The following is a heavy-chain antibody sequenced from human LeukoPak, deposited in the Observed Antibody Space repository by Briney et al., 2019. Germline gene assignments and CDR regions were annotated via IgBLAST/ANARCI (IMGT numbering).Heavy chain of an antibody. CDR3: ARHSGYYYARDAFDI. V-gene: IGHV4-34*01. D-gene: IGHD3-22*01. CDR2: ISHSGRT. CDR1: GGSFSGFY. J-gene: IGHJ3*02. Sequence: PSETLSLTCAVSGGSFSGFYWSWIRRPPGKGLEWIGEISHSGRTNYNPSLKSRVTVSVDTSKNQFSLKLSSVTAADTAVYYCARHSGYYYARDAFDIWGQGTMVTVSS.